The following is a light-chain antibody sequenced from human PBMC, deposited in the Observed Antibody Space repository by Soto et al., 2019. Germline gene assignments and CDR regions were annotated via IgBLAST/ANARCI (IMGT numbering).Light chain of an antibody. CDR2: GAS. J-gene: IGKJ1*01. CDR3: QQYGSSPPWT. CDR1: QSVMYNY. Sequence: EIVLTQSPGTLSLSPGERATLSCRASQSVMYNYLAWYQQKPGQAPRLLIYGASSRATGIPDRFSGSGSGKDFTLTISRLEPEDFAVYYCQQYGSSPPWTFGQGTKVDI. V-gene: IGKV3-20*01.